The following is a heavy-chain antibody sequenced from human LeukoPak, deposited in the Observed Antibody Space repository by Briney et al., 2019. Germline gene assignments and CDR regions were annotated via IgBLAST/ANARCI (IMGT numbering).Heavy chain of an antibody. V-gene: IGHV1-18*01. CDR3: ARDSNWASDY. CDR2: ISGNNGNT. CDR1: GYTFTSYG. D-gene: IGHD1-1*01. J-gene: IGHJ4*02. Sequence: ASVKVSCKASGYTFTSYGISWVRQAPGQRLEWMGWISGNNGNTNYAQKLQGRVTMTTDTSTSTAYMELRSLRSDDTAVYYCARDSNWASDYWGQGTLVTVSS.